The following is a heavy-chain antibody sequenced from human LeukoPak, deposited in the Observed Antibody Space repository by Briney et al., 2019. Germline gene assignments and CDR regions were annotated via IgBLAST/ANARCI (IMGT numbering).Heavy chain of an antibody. Sequence: GSSVKVSCKASGGTFSSYAISWVRQAPGQGLEWMGGIIPIFGTANYAQKLQGRVTITADESTSTAYMELSSLRSEDTAVYYCAREVEEYCSGGSCYGAHYWGQGTLVTVSS. CDR2: IIPIFGTA. J-gene: IGHJ4*02. D-gene: IGHD2-15*01. V-gene: IGHV1-69*01. CDR1: GGTFSSYA. CDR3: AREVEEYCSGGSCYGAHY.